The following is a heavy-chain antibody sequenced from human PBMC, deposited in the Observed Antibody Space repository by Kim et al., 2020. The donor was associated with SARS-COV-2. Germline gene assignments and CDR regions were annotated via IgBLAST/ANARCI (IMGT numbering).Heavy chain of an antibody. CDR1: GFTFDDYA. CDR3: AIIAAAGIRGGFDY. J-gene: IGHJ4*02. V-gene: IGHV3-9*01. Sequence: GGSLRLSCAASGFTFDDYAMHWVRQASGKGLEWVSGISWNSGSIGYADSVKGRFTISRDNAKNSLYLQMNSLRAEDTALYYCAIIAAAGIRGGFDYWGQGTLVTVSS. CDR2: ISWNSGSI. D-gene: IGHD6-13*01.